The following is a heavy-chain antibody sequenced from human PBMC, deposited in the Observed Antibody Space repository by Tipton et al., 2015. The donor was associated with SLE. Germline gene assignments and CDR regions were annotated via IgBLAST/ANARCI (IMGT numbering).Heavy chain of an antibody. CDR3: ARDKNGDYYDY. J-gene: IGHJ4*02. Sequence: TLSLTCTVSGGSISSSYYWGWIRQPPGKGLEWIGSIYYSGSTYYNPSLKSRVTISVDTSKNQFSLKLSSVTAADTAVYYCARDKNGDYYDYWGQGPLVTVSS. CDR2: IYYSGST. CDR1: GGSISSSYY. V-gene: IGHV4-39*02. D-gene: IGHD4-17*01.